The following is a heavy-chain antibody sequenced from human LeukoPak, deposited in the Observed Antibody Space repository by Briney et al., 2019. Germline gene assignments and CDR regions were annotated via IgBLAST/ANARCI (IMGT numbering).Heavy chain of an antibody. CDR3: ATHYYGSGSYYNPFDY. CDR1: GYTLTELS. J-gene: IGHJ4*02. D-gene: IGHD3-10*01. CDR2: FDPEDGET. V-gene: IGHV1-24*01. Sequence: ASVKVSCKVSGYTLTELSMHWVRQAPGKGLEWMGGFDPEDGETIYAQKFQGRVTMTEDTSTDTAYMGLSSLRSEDTAVYYCATHYYGSGSYYNPFDYWGQGTLVTVSS.